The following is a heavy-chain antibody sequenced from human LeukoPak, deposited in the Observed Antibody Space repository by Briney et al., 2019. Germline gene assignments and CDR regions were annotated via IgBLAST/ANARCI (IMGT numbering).Heavy chain of an antibody. CDR3: ARRSGKSGPYWYFDL. J-gene: IGHJ2*01. Sequence: SETLSLTCSVSGGSISYYYWSWIRQPPGKELEWIGYIHYSGSTNCNPSLKSRVTISVDTSKNQFSLKLSSVTAADTAVYYCARRSGKSGPYWYFDLWGRGTLVTVSS. CDR1: GGSISYYY. CDR2: IHYSGST. D-gene: IGHD1-26*01. V-gene: IGHV4-59*01.